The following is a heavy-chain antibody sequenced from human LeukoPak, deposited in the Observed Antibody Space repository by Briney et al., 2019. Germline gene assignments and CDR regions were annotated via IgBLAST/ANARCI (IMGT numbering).Heavy chain of an antibody. CDR1: GFTVSGNH. CDR3: IVFGDSNH. Sequence: GGSLRLSCAVSGFTVSGNHVTWVRQAPGKGLEWVSAIHTSGDTCYADSVKGRFTISRDTSKNTLYLQINSLRVEDTAVYYCIVFGDSNHWGQGTLVTVSS. J-gene: IGHJ5*02. V-gene: IGHV3-53*01. D-gene: IGHD4-17*01. CDR2: IHTSGDT.